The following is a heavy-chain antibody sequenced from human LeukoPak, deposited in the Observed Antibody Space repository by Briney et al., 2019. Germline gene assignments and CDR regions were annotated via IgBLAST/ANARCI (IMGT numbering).Heavy chain of an antibody. V-gene: IGHV3-21*01. Sequence: GGSLRLSCAASGFTFSSYSMNWVRQAPGKGLEWVSSISSSSSYIYYADSVKGRFTISRDNAKNSLYLQMNSLRAEDTAVYYCARDHRSSENYFAYWGQGTLVTVSS. D-gene: IGHD3-10*01. CDR1: GFTFSSYS. CDR2: ISSSSSYI. CDR3: ARDHRSSENYFAY. J-gene: IGHJ4*02.